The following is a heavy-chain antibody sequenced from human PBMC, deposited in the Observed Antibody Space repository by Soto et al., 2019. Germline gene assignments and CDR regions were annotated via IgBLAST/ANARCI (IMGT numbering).Heavy chain of an antibody. CDR1: GIPYSSYA. D-gene: IGHD3-3*01. CDR3: GKERRGSGGVGCSY. J-gene: IGHJ4*02. V-gene: IGHV3-23*01. Sequence: SGGSLRLSCADSGIPYSSYAMSWVRQPPRKGLGWVSAISGNGAETSCAASVRGRFTISRDNAKDTLFHQMNSLRADDTAVYCCGKERRGSGGVGCSYWGQGILVTVAS. CDR2: ISGNGAET.